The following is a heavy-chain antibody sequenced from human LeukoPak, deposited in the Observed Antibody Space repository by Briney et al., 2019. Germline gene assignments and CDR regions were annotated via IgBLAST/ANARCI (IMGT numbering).Heavy chain of an antibody. CDR1: GYTFTSYY. CDR2: INPSGGST. CDR3: ARDSYGSGSYYNRLYYYYMDV. D-gene: IGHD3-10*01. Sequence: GASVKVSCKASGYTFTSYYMHWVRQAPGQGLEWMGIINPSGGSTSYAQKFQGRVTMTRDMSTSTVYMELSSLRSEDTAVYYCARDSYGSGSYYNRLYYYYMDVWGKGTTVTVSS. V-gene: IGHV1-46*01. J-gene: IGHJ6*03.